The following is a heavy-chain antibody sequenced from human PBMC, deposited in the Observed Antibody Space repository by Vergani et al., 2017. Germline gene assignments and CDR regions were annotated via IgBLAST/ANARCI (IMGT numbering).Heavy chain of an antibody. CDR3: ARQGVVAADYYYGMDV. V-gene: IGHV4-38-2*01. CDR2: IYHSGST. Sequence: QVQLQESGPGLVKPSETLSLTCAVSGYSISSGYYWGWIRHPPGKGLEWIGSIYHSGSTYYNPSLKSRVTISVDTSKNQFSLKLSSTTAADTAVYYCARQGVVAADYYYGMDVWGQGTTVTVSS. J-gene: IGHJ6*02. CDR1: GYSISSGYY. D-gene: IGHD2-15*01.